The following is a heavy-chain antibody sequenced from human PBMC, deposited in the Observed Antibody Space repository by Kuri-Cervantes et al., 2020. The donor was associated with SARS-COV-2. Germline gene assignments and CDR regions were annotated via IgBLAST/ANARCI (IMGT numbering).Heavy chain of an antibody. Sequence: GESLKISCAASGFTVSSNYMSWVRQAPGKGLEWVSVIYSGGSTYYADSVKGRFTISRDNSKNTLDLQINSLRAEDTAVYYCARVGGSYYYYYYMDVWGKGTTVTVSS. CDR1: GFTVSSNY. CDR3: ARVGGSYYYYYYMDV. D-gene: IGHD1-26*01. J-gene: IGHJ6*03. CDR2: IYSGGST. V-gene: IGHV3-53*05.